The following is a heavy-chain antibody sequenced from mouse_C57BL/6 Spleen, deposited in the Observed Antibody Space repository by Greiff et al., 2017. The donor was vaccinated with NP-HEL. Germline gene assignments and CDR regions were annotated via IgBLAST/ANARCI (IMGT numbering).Heavy chain of an antibody. CDR3: AKNLITTVVATGRAMDY. CDR1: GFSLTSYG. CDR2: IWSGGST. D-gene: IGHD1-1*01. J-gene: IGHJ4*01. V-gene: IGHV2-4*01. Sequence: VQLQQSGPGLVQPSQSLSITCTVSGFSLTSYGVHWVRQPPGKGLEWLGVIWSGGSTDYNAAFISRLSISKDNSKSQVFFKMNSLQADDTAIYYCAKNLITTVVATGRAMDYWGQGTSVTVSS.